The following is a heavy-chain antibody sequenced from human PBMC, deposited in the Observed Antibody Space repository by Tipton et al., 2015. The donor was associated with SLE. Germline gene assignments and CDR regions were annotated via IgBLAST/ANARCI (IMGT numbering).Heavy chain of an antibody. V-gene: IGHV1-8*01. J-gene: IGHJ2*01. Sequence: QLVQSGAEVKKPGASVKVSCKASGYTFTSYDINWVRQATGQGLEWLGWMNPNSGSTGYAQKFQGGVTMTRDTSINTAYMELRSLRSEDTAVYFCARGGYSGRRDFDLWGRGTLVTVSS. CDR3: ARGGYSGRRDFDL. CDR2: MNPNSGST. D-gene: IGHD5-12*01. CDR1: GYTFTSYD.